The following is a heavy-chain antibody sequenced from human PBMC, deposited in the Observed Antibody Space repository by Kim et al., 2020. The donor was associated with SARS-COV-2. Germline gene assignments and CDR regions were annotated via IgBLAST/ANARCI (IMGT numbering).Heavy chain of an antibody. Sequence: GGSLRLSCAASGFTFDDYTMHWVRQAPGKGLEWVSLISWDGGSTYYADSVKGRFTISRDNSKNSLYLQMNSLRTEDTALYYCAKDIIDRSSSLAPYYYYGMDVWGQGTTVTVSS. CDR2: ISWDGGST. CDR1: GFTFDDYT. J-gene: IGHJ6*02. D-gene: IGHD6-6*01. CDR3: AKDIIDRSSSLAPYYYYGMDV. V-gene: IGHV3-43*01.